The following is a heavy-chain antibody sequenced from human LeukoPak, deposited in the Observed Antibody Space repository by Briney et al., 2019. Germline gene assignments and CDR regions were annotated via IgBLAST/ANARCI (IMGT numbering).Heavy chain of an antibody. CDR1: GFTVSSNY. J-gene: IGHJ4*02. CDR3: ARDRAYSGRVSYFDY. CDR2: IYSGGST. V-gene: IGHV3-53*01. D-gene: IGHD1-26*01. Sequence: PGGSLRLSCAASGFTVSSNYMSWVRQAPGKGLEWVSVIYSGGSTYYADSVKGRFTISRDNSKNTLNLQMNSLRAEDTAVYYCARDRAYSGRVSYFDYWGQGTLVTVSS.